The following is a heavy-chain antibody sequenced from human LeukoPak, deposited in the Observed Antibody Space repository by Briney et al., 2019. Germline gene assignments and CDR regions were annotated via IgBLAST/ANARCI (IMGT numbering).Heavy chain of an antibody. CDR2: IYYSGST. Sequence: SETLSLTCTVSGGSISSYYWSWIRQPPGKGLEWIGYIYYSGSTNYNPSLKSRVTISVDTSKNQFPLKLSSVTAADTAVYYCARVWGIAVAGTGGGFDYWGQGTLVTVSS. V-gene: IGHV4-59*01. D-gene: IGHD6-19*01. J-gene: IGHJ4*02. CDR3: ARVWGIAVAGTGGGFDY. CDR1: GGSISSYY.